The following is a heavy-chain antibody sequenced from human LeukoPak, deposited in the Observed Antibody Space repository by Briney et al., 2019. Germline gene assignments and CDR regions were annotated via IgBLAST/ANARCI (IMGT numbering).Heavy chain of an antibody. D-gene: IGHD5-18*01. Sequence: ETLSLTCAVYGGSFSGYYWSWIRQPPGKGLEWIGEINHSGSTNYNPSLKSRVTISVDTSKNQFPLKLSSVTAADTAVYYCATRRGGYSYGYWGQGTLVTVSS. J-gene: IGHJ4*02. V-gene: IGHV4-34*01. CDR2: INHSGST. CDR1: GGSFSGYY. CDR3: ATRRGGYSYGY.